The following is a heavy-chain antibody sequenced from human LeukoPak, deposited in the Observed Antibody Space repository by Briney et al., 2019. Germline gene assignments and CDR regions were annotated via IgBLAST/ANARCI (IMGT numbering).Heavy chain of an antibody. CDR3: ARAHYYDSSGLTDY. V-gene: IGHV1-18*01. J-gene: IGHJ4*02. CDR2: ISAYNGNT. Sequence: GASVKVSCKASGYTFTSYGISWVRQAPGQGLEWMGWISAYNGNTNYAQKLQGRVTMTTDTSTSTAYMELWSLRSDDTAVYYCARAHYYDSSGLTDYWGQGTLVTVSS. CDR1: GYTFTSYG. D-gene: IGHD3-22*01.